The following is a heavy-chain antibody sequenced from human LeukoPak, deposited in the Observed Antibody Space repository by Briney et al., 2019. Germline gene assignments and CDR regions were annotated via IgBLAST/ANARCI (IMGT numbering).Heavy chain of an antibody. V-gene: IGHV3-30*02. J-gene: IGHJ4*02. Sequence: GGSLRLSCAASGFTFSSYGMHWVRQAPGKGLEWVAFIRYDGSNKYYADSVKGRFTISRDNAKNSLYLQMNSLRAEDTAVYYCANDFYSSGWYGYDYWGQGTLVTVSS. CDR3: ANDFYSSGWYGYDY. CDR1: GFTFSSYG. CDR2: IRYDGSNK. D-gene: IGHD6-19*01.